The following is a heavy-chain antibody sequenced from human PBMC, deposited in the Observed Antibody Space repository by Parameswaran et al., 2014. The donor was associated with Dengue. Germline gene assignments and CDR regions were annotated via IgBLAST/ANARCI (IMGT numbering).Heavy chain of an antibody. D-gene: IGHD6-6*01. J-gene: IGHJ4*02. CDR3: AGRQVSSLFDY. CDR2: ISYDGSNK. V-gene: IGHV3-30-3*01. Sequence: VRQAPGKGLEWVAVISYDGSNKYYADSVKGRFTISRDNSKNTLYLQMNSLRAEDTAVYYCAGRQVSSLFDYWGQGTLVTVSS.